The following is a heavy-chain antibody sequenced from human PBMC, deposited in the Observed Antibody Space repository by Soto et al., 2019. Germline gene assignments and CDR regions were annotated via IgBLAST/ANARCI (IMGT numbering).Heavy chain of an antibody. J-gene: IGHJ4*02. CDR3: ARDRGILTGYGSFDY. CDR2: INPSGGST. D-gene: IGHD3-9*01. V-gene: IGHV1-46*01. Sequence: QVQLVQSGAEVKKPGASVKVSCKASGYTFTSYYMHWVRQAPGQGLEWMGIINPSGGSTSYAQKYQGRVTMTKDTSTSTVYMELSSLRSEDTAVSYCARDRGILTGYGSFDYWGQGTLVTVSS. CDR1: GYTFTSYY.